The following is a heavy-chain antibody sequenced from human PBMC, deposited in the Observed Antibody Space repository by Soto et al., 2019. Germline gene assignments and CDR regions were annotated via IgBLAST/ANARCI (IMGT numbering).Heavy chain of an antibody. Sequence: QVRLVQSGAEVKKPGASVKVSCKASGYTFTSYAMHWVRQAPGQRLEWMGWINAGNGNTKYSQKFQGRVTITRDTSASTAYMELSSLRSEDTAVYYCATSDGLTYYYYMDVWGKGTTVTVSS. D-gene: IGHD2-21*02. J-gene: IGHJ6*03. CDR3: ATSDGLTYYYYMDV. CDR1: GYTFTSYA. CDR2: INAGNGNT. V-gene: IGHV1-3*01.